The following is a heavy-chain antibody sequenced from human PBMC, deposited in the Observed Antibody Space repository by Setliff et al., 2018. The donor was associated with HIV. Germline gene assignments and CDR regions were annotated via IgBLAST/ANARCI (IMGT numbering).Heavy chain of an antibody. J-gene: IGHJ3*01. Sequence: SETLSLTCTVSGGSISTYYWSWIRQPPGKRLEWIGSIYFTGSSDNNPSLKSRVTLSVDTPKHQFSLKLSSVTAADTAVYYCARVQMAYAAFDVWGQGTMVTVSS. CDR2: IYFTGSS. V-gene: IGHV4-59*01. CDR3: ARVQMAYAAFDV. D-gene: IGHD4-17*01. CDR1: GGSISTYY.